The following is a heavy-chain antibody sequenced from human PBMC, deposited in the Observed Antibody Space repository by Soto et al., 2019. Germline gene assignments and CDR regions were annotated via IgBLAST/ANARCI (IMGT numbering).Heavy chain of an antibody. D-gene: IGHD1-26*01. J-gene: IGHJ4*02. V-gene: IGHV3-33*01. CDR1: GFTFSKYG. CDR2: KWFFASGGNE. Sequence: GGSLRLSCATSGFTFSKYGIHWVRQAPGKGLEWVAVKWFFASGGNEYYADSVKGRFANSRDDSKQTAYLEMKSRRAEDTAVYYCGREPYSGDRYYLDLWGQGTQVTVSS. CDR3: GREPYSGDRYYLDL.